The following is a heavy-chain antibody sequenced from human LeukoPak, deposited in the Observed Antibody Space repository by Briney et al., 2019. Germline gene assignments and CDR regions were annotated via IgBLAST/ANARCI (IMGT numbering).Heavy chain of an antibody. J-gene: IGHJ6*02. V-gene: IGHV4-59*12. D-gene: IGHD6-19*01. CDR1: GGSLSTYY. CDR3: SREQYTFDGSGWFGMDV. CDR2: IHQSGST. Sequence: SETLSLTCSVPGGSLSTYYWTWTRQPPGKGLEWIGYIHQSGSTEFNPSLKSRVTMSLDTSRNQFSLKMTTVTAADTAVYYCSREQYTFDGSGWFGMDVWGQGTTVTVSS.